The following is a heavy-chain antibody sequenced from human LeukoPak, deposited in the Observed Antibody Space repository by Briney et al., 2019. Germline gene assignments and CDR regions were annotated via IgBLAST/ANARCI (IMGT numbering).Heavy chain of an antibody. D-gene: IGHD5-18*01. Sequence: ASVKVSCKASGYTFTTYSMNWVRQAPGQGLEWMGWINTNTGNPACAQGFTGRFAFSLDTSVSTAYLQISSLKAEDTAVYYCAQDTATDVFEYWGQGTLVTVSS. CDR2: INTNTGNP. CDR1: GYTFTTYS. J-gene: IGHJ4*02. CDR3: AQDTATDVFEY. V-gene: IGHV7-4-1*02.